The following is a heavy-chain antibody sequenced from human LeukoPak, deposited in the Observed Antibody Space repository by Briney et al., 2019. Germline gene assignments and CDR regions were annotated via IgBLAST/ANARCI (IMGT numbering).Heavy chain of an antibody. D-gene: IGHD1-26*01. CDR1: GGTFISYA. J-gene: IGHJ3*02. CDR2: IIPILGIA. Sequence: SVKVSCKASGGTFISYAISWVRQAPGQGLEWMGRIIPILGIANYAQKFQGRVTITADKSTSTAYMELSSLRSEDTAVYYCARDESGSYHHRHAFDIWGQGTMVTVSS. CDR3: ARDESGSYHHRHAFDI. V-gene: IGHV1-69*04.